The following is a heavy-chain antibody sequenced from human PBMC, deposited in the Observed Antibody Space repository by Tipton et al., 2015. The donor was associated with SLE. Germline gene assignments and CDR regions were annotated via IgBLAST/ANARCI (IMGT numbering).Heavy chain of an antibody. J-gene: IGHJ4*02. CDR2: IYSGGST. D-gene: IGHD1-7*01. CDR3: AKDQSRNWNWVYYFGY. Sequence: SLRLSCAASGFTFSSYAMSWVRQAPGKGLEWVSVIYSGGSTYYADSVKGRFTISRDNSKNTLYLQMNSLRAEDTAVYYCAKDQSRNWNWVYYFGYWGQGTLVTVSS. V-gene: IGHV3-23*03. CDR1: GFTFSSYA.